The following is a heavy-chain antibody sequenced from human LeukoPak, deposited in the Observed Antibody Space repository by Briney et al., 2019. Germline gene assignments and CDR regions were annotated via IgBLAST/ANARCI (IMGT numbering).Heavy chain of an antibody. D-gene: IGHD3-22*01. CDR3: AAEGSDSSGYYDY. V-gene: IGHV1-58*01. J-gene: IGHJ4*02. CDR2: IVVGSGNT. CDR1: GYTFTSSA. Sequence: GASVKVSCKASGYTFTSSAVQWVRQARGQRLEWIGWIVVGSGNTNYAQKFQERVTITRDMSTSTAYMELSSLRSEDTAVYYCAAEGSDSSGYYDYWGQGTLVTVSS.